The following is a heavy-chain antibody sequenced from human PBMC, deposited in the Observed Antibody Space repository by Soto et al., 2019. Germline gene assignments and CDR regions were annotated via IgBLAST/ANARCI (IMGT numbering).Heavy chain of an antibody. J-gene: IGHJ4*02. CDR3: AREHDYSNYRFLDY. V-gene: IGHV3-30-3*01. Sequence: QVQLVESGGGVVQPGRSLRLSCAASGFTFSSYAMHWVRQAPGKGLEWVAVISYDGSNKYYADSVKGRFTISRDNSKNTLYLQMNSLRAEDTAVYYCAREHDYSNYRFLDYWGQGTLVTVSS. CDR1: GFTFSSYA. D-gene: IGHD4-4*01. CDR2: ISYDGSNK.